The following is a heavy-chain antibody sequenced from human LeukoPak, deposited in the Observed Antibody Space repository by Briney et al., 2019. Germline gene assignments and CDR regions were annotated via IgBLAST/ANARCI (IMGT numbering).Heavy chain of an antibody. J-gene: IGHJ4*02. CDR3: ARGSFPSDDILTGPFDN. V-gene: IGHV1-18*01. CDR1: GYTFTSYG. CDR2: ISSYNGNT. D-gene: IGHD3-9*01. Sequence: ASVKVSCKASGYTFTSYGISWVRQAPGQGLEWMGWISSYNGNTNYAQKLQGRATMTTDTSTSTAYMELRSLRSDDTAVYYCARGSFPSDDILTGPFDNWGQGALVTVSS.